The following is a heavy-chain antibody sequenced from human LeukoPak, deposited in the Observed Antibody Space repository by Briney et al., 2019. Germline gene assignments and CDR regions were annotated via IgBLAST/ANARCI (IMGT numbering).Heavy chain of an antibody. Sequence: PGGSLRLSCAASGFTVSSNHMSWVRQAPGKGLEWVSVIYSGGSTYYADSVKGRFTISRDNSKNTLYLQMNSLRAEDTAVYYCARGHHYYDSSGYLDYWGQGTLVTVSS. CDR3: ARGHHYYDSSGYLDY. D-gene: IGHD3-22*01. V-gene: IGHV3-53*01. J-gene: IGHJ4*02. CDR2: IYSGGST. CDR1: GFTVSSNH.